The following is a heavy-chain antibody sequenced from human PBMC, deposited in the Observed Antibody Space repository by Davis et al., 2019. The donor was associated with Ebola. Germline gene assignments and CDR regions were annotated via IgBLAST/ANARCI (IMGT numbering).Heavy chain of an antibody. Sequence: AASVKVSCKASGYTFTSYGISWVRQAPGQGLEWMGWISAYNGNTNYAQKLQGRVTMTIDTSTSTAYMELRSLRSDDTAVYYCARDLGTQWLVDTIRFDYWGQGTLVTVSS. D-gene: IGHD6-19*01. CDR3: ARDLGTQWLVDTIRFDY. J-gene: IGHJ4*02. CDR2: ISAYNGNT. V-gene: IGHV1-18*01. CDR1: GYTFTSYG.